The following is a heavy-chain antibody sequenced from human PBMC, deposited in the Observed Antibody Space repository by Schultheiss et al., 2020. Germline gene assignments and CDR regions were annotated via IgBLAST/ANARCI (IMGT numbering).Heavy chain of an antibody. V-gene: IGHV3-74*01. CDR3: GRDAGYALDV. Sequence: GESLKISCAASGFTFSSYWMNWVRQAPGKGLVWVSRINSDGSSTSYADSVKGRFTISRDNAKNTLYLHMNSLRPEDTALYYCGRDAGYALDVWGQGTTVTVSS. CDR1: GFTFSSYW. J-gene: IGHJ6*02. CDR2: INSDGSST.